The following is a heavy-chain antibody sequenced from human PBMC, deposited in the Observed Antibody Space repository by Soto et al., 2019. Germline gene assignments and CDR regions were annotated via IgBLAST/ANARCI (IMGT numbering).Heavy chain of an antibody. CDR1: GYSFTSYW. V-gene: IGHV5-10-1*01. Sequence: GESLKISCKGSGYSFTSYWISWVRQMPGEGLEWMGRIDPSDSYTNYSPSFQGHVTISADKSISTAYLQWSSLKASDTAMYYCRIAAAGPHLGYWGKGTLVTVSS. J-gene: IGHJ4*02. D-gene: IGHD6-13*01. CDR2: IDPSDSYT. CDR3: RIAAAGPHLGY.